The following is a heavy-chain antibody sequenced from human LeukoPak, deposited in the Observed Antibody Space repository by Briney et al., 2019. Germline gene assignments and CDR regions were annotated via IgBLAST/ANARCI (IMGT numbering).Heavy chain of an antibody. CDR1: GGSISSYY. V-gene: IGHV4-59*01. CDR3: VRSPQLDP. Sequence: PSETLSLTCTVSGGSISSYYWSWIRQPPGKGLEWIGYIYHSGSANYNPSLKSRVTISVDTSKNQFSLKLTSVTAADTAVYYCVRSPQLDPWGQGTLVTVSS. J-gene: IGHJ5*02. CDR2: IYHSGSA.